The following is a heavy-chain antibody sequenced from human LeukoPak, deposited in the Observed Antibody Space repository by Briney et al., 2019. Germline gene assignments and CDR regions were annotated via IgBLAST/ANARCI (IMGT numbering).Heavy chain of an antibody. CDR2: IYYSGST. CDR3: ARECSSGYYSHFDY. CDR1: GFTFSTYW. V-gene: IGHV4-39*07. Sequence: PWGSLRLSCAASGFTFSTYWMSWVRQPPGKGLEWIGSIYYSGSTYYNPSLKSRVTISVDTSKNQFSLKLSSVTAADTAVYYCARECSSGYYSHFDYWGQGTLVTVSS. D-gene: IGHD3-22*01. J-gene: IGHJ4*02.